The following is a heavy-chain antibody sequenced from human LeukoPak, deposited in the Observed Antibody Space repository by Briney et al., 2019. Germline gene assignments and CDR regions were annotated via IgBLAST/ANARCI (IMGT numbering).Heavy chain of an antibody. Sequence: ASVKVSCKASGYTFTDYYMHWVRQAPGQGLEWMGWINANSGDTKYAQKFQGRVTMTRDTSISTAYMELSRLRSDDTAMYYCAREISGYSEYWGEGALFTVSS. CDR2: INANSGDT. V-gene: IGHV1-2*02. D-gene: IGHD3-22*01. CDR1: GYTFTDYY. J-gene: IGHJ4*02. CDR3: AREISGYSEY.